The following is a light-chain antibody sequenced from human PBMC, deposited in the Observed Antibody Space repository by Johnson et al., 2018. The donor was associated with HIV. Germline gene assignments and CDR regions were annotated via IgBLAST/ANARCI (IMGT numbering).Light chain of an antibody. CDR3: GTWDSSLRVGF. Sequence: QSILTQPPSVSAAPGQKVTFSCSGSTSNIGNNDVSWYRHLPGTAPKLLIYDNYKRPSGIPDRFSGSKSDTSATLAITGLQTGDEADYYCGTWDSSLRVGFFGTGTKVTVL. J-gene: IGLJ1*01. V-gene: IGLV1-51*01. CDR2: DNY. CDR1: TSNIGNND.